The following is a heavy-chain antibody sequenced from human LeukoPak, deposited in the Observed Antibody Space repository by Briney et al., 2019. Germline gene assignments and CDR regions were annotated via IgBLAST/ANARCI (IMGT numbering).Heavy chain of an antibody. CDR3: ARGSLLRFLEWLLMGY. J-gene: IGHJ4*02. Sequence: GGSLRLSCAASGFTFSSYWMSWVRQAPGKGLEWVANIKQDGSEKYYVDSVKGRFTISRDNAKNSLYLQMNSLRAEDTAVYYCARGSLLRFLEWLLMGYWGQGTLVTVSS. CDR1: GFTFSSYW. CDR2: IKQDGSEK. V-gene: IGHV3-7*01. D-gene: IGHD3-3*01.